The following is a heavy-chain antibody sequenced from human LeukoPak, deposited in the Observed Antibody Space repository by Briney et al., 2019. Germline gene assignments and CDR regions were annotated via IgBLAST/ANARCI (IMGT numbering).Heavy chain of an antibody. CDR3: ARGGWNKFDY. V-gene: IGHV4-59*01. J-gene: IGHJ4*02. CDR2: IFYSGTT. Sequence: PSETLSLTCTVSGGSISSYYWSWIRQPPGKGLEWIGFIFYSGTTNYNPSLKSRVTISVDTSKNQFSLKLSSVTAADTAVYYCARGGWNKFDYWGREPWSPSPQ. CDR1: GGSISSYY. D-gene: IGHD3-22*01.